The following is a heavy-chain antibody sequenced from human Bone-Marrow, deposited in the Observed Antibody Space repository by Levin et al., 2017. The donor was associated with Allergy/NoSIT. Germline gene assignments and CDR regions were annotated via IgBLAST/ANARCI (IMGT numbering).Heavy chain of an antibody. Sequence: GESLKISCSASGFNFSSYWMHWVRQAPGKGLVWVSRINRDGSSTSYADSVKGRFTISRDNAKNTLYLQMNSLRAEDTSVYYCARDRVTTNWYFDVWSRGTLVTVSS. CDR1: GFNFSSYW. CDR3: ARDRVTTNWYFDV. CDR2: INRDGSST. V-gene: IGHV3-74*01. D-gene: IGHD4-17*01. J-gene: IGHJ2*01.